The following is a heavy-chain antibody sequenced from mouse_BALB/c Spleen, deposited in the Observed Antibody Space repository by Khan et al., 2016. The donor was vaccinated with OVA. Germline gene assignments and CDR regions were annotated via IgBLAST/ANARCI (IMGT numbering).Heavy chain of an antibody. CDR1: GFSLTTYG. D-gene: IGHD2-14*01. J-gene: IGHJ3*01. Sequence: QVRLQQSGPGLVQPSQNLSITCTVSGFSLTTYGVLWVRQSPGKGLEWLGVIWSGGTTDYNAAFISRLSISKDNSKSQVFFKMNSLQGDDTGMYYCARNSYMYDFTYWGQGTLVTVSA. CDR3: ARNSYMYDFTY. V-gene: IGHV2-2*01. CDR2: IWSGGTT.